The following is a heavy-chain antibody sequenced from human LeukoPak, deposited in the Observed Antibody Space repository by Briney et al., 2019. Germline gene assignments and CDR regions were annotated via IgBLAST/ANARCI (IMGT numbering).Heavy chain of an antibody. CDR2: IHYTGGT. J-gene: IGHJ4*02. CDR3: AGDGVGATVFDY. CDR1: GGSISSYY. V-gene: IGHV4-59*13. D-gene: IGHD1-26*01. Sequence: PSETLSLTCTVSGGSISSYYWSWIRQPPGKGLEWIGYIHYTGGTNYNPSLKSRVTILVDTSKNQFSLKLNSVTAADTAVYYWAGDGVGATVFDYWGQGTLVTVSS.